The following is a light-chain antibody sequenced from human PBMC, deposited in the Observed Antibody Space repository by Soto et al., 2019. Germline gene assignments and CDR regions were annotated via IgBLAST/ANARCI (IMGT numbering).Light chain of an antibody. Sequence: EIVLTQSPVTLSLSPGERATLSCRASQSVSSGYLAWYQQKPGQAPRLPIYGASSRATGIPDRFSGSGSGTDFTLTISRLEPEDFAVYYCQQYGSSPPITFGQGTRLEIK. CDR3: QQYGSSPPIT. CDR1: QSVSSGY. CDR2: GAS. J-gene: IGKJ5*01. V-gene: IGKV3-20*01.